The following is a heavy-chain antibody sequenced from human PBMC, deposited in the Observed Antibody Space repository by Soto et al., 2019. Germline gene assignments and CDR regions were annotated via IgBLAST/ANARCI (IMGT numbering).Heavy chain of an antibody. D-gene: IGHD4-17*01. J-gene: IGHJ6*02. CDR2: ISYDGSNK. CDR3: ARVGDYVSPYYYYYYGMDV. Sequence: PGGSLSLSCAASGFTFSSYAMHLVRPAPGKGLEWVAVISYDGSNKYYADSVKGRFTISRDNSKNTLYLQMNSLRAEDTAVYYCARVGDYVSPYYYYYYGMDVWGQGTTVNVSS. V-gene: IGHV3-30-3*01. CDR1: GFTFSSYA.